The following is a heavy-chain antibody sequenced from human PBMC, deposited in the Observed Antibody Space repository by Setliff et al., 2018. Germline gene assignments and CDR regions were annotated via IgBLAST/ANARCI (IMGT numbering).Heavy chain of an antibody. V-gene: IGHV4-4*02. CDR2: IYDSGSS. D-gene: IGHD2-15*01. J-gene: IGHJ5*02. CDR1: GGSISSSNW. Sequence: SETLSLTCAVSGGSISSSNWWSWVRQPPGKGLEWIGNIYDSGSSNYNASLKSRLIITRDTSKNQISLKLTSVTAADTAVYYCGRGFSRIEGWGNWFDPWGQGILVTVSS. CDR3: GRGFSRIEGWGNWFDP.